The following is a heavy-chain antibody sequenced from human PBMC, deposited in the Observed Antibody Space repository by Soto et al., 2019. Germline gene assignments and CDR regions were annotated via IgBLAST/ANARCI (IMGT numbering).Heavy chain of an antibody. V-gene: IGHV3-23*01. J-gene: IGHJ5*02. CDR1: GFTFSSYA. D-gene: IGHD2-15*01. CDR2: ISGSGGST. CDR3: AKDGVGLSKGSSYPHH. Sequence: EVQLLESGGGLVQPGGSLRLSCAASGFTFSSYAMSWVRQAPGKGLEWVSAISGSGGSTYYADSVKGRFTISRDNSKNTLYLQMNSLRAEDTAVYYCAKDGVGLSKGSSYPHHWGQGTLVTVSS.